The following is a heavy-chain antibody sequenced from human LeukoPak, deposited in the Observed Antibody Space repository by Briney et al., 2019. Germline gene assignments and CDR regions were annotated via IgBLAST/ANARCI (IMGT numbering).Heavy chain of an antibody. Sequence: SETLSLTCTVSDDSITMYYWTWIRQPPGKGLEWIGYVDHTGSTKFNPSLNGRVSISRDTSNNFFSLRLRSVTAADTAVYYCLVEMATITPYWGQGTLVTVSS. D-gene: IGHD5-24*01. CDR1: DDSITMYY. V-gene: IGHV4-59*01. CDR2: VDHTGST. J-gene: IGHJ4*02. CDR3: LVEMATITPY.